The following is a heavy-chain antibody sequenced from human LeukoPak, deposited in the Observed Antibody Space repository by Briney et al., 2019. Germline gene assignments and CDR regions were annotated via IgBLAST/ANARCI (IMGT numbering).Heavy chain of an antibody. D-gene: IGHD6-19*01. CDR2: IYYSGST. Sequence: SETLSLTCTVSGGSISSNYWSWIRQPPGKGLEWIGYIYYSGSTNYNPSLKSRVTISVDTSKNQFSLRLSSVTAADTAVYYCAREGTGWYYFDFWGQGTLVTVSS. CDR3: AREGTGWYYFDF. J-gene: IGHJ4*02. CDR1: GGSISSNY. V-gene: IGHV4-59*01.